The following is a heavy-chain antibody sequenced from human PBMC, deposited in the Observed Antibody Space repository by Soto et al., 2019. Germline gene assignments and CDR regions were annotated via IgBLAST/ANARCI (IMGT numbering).Heavy chain of an antibody. J-gene: IGHJ4*02. Sequence: PGGSLRLSCAASGFTFSSYCMHWFRQAPGKGLVWVSRINSDGSSTSYADSVKGRFTISRDNAKNTLYLQMNSLRAEDTAVYYCARGSITMIARDPVDYWGQGTLVTVSS. CDR2: INSDGSST. CDR1: GFTFSSYC. CDR3: ARGSITMIARDPVDY. V-gene: IGHV3-74*01. D-gene: IGHD3-22*01.